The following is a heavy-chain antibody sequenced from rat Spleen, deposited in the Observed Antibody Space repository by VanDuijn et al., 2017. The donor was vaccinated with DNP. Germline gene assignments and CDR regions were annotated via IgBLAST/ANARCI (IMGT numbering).Heavy chain of an antibody. D-gene: IGHD1-10*01. CDR1: GYSITSNY. Sequence: EVQLQESGPGLVKPSQSLSLTCSVTGYSITSNYWGWIRKFPGNKMEWVGHISYSGTTTYNPSLKSRVSITRDTSKNQFFLQLNSVTTEDTATYYCARVNNNLYYGLDAWGQGTSVTVSS. V-gene: IGHV3-1*01. CDR3: ARVNNNLYYGLDA. CDR2: ISYSGTT. J-gene: IGHJ4*01.